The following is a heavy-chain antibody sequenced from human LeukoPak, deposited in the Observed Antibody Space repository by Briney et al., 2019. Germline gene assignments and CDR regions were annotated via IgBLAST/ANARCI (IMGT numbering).Heavy chain of an antibody. J-gene: IGHJ4*02. D-gene: IGHD6-19*01. Sequence: PGGSLRLSCAASGFTVSSNYMSWVRQAPGKGLEWVSVIYSGGSTYYADSVKGRFTISRDNSKNTLYLQMDSLRAEDTAVYYCARDSAGHFDYWGQGTLVTVSS. CDR3: ARDSAGHFDY. CDR2: IYSGGST. CDR1: GFTVSSNY. V-gene: IGHV3-53*01.